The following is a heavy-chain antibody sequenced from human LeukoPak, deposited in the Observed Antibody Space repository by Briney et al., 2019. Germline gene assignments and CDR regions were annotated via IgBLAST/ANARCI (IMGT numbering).Heavy chain of an antibody. J-gene: IGHJ4*02. CDR3: ARAGGGYFDWSDFDY. CDR1: GYTLTSYD. CDR2: MNPNSGRT. V-gene: IGHV1-8*01. Sequence: ASVKVSCKASGYTLTSYDINWVRQATGQGLEWMGWMNPNSGRTGYAQNFQGRITITRNTSISTAYMELSSLRSEDTAVYYCARAGGGYFDWSDFDYWGQGTLVTVSS. D-gene: IGHD3-9*01.